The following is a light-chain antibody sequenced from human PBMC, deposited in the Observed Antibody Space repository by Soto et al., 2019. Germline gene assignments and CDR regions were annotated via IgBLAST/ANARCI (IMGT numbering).Light chain of an antibody. CDR1: SSDVGGYYF. CDR3: QSYDSSLSAFYV. CDR2: GDS. J-gene: IGLJ1*01. Sequence: QSALTQPASVSGSPGQSITISCSGTSSDVGGYYFVSWYQQHPGKAPKLIIYGDSNRPSGVPDRFSGSKSGTSASLAITGLQAEDEADYYCQSYDSSLSAFYVFGTGTRSPS. V-gene: IGLV2-14*01.